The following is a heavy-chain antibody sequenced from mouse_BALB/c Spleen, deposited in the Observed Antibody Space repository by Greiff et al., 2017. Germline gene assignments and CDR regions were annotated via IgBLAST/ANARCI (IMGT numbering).Heavy chain of an antibody. CDR3: ARGYCGAMDY. CDR2: IDPEDGNT. J-gene: IGHJ4*01. Sequence: EVKLQESGAELVRPGALVKLSCKASGFYIKDYYMHWVKQRPEQGLEWIGWIDPEDGNTIYDPKFQGKASITADTSSNTAYLQLSSLTSEDTAVYCCARGYCGAMDYWGQGTTVTVSS. V-gene: IGHV14-1*02. CDR1: GFYIKDYY. D-gene: IGHD2-3*01.